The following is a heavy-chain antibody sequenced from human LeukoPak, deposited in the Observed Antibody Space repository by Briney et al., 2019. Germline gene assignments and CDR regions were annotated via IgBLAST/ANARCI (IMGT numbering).Heavy chain of an antibody. D-gene: IGHD6-13*01. CDR3: ATDLYSRSWLAGLNYYYYYGMDV. CDR2: ISSSISNI. V-gene: IGHV3-21*01. Sequence: GRSLRLSCAASGFIFSNYNMNWVPQAPGEGLEWVSSISSSISNIYYADLVKGRFTISRDNAKNSLYLQMNSLRAEDTAVYYCATDLYSRSWLAGLNYYYYYGMDVWGQGTTVTVSS. CDR1: GFIFSNYN. J-gene: IGHJ6*02.